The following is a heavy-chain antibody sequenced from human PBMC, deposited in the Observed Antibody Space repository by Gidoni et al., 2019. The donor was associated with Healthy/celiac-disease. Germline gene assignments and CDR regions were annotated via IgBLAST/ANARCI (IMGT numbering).Heavy chain of an antibody. CDR2: SDSGGSK. CDR3: ASDKGYSYGSGAFDI. J-gene: IGHJ3*02. Sequence: EVQLVASGGGLIQPGGSLSLSCAASGFPVSSNYRSWVRQAPGKGLEWGSVSDSGGSKYYADTEKGRFTISRDNSKNTMYLQMNSLRAEDTAVYYCASDKGYSYGSGAFDIWGQGTMVTVSS. D-gene: IGHD5-18*01. CDR1: GFPVSSNY. V-gene: IGHV3-53*01.